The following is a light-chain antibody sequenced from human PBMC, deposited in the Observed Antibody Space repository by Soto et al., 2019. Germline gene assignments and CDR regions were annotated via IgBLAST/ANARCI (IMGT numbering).Light chain of an antibody. J-gene: IGKJ2*02. CDR2: GAS. V-gene: IGKV3-20*01. CDR3: QQYGSSPCT. CDR1: QRVSSSY. Sequence: EIVLTQSPGTLSLSPGERVTLSCRASQRVSSSYLAWYRQKPGQAPRLLIYGASTRATGIPDRVSGSGSGTDFTLTISRLEPADFAVYYCQQYGSSPCTFGQGTKLEIK.